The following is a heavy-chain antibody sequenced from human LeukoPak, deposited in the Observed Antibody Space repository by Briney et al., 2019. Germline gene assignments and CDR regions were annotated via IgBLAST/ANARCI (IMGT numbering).Heavy chain of an antibody. Sequence: SETLSLTCAVYGGSFSGYYWSWIRQPPGKGLEWIGEINHSGSTYYNPSLKSRVTISVDTSKNQFSLKLSSVTAADTAVYYCARLWDTNYYYGMDVWGQGTTVTVSS. D-gene: IGHD1-26*01. J-gene: IGHJ6*02. V-gene: IGHV4-34*01. CDR1: GGSFSGYY. CDR2: INHSGST. CDR3: ARLWDTNYYYGMDV.